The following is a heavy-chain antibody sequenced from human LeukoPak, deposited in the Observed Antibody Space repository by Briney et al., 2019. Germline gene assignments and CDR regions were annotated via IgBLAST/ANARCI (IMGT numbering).Heavy chain of an antibody. Sequence: SVKVSCKASGGTFSSYAISWVRQAPGQGLEWMGRIIPILSIANYAQKFQGRVTITADKSTSTAYMELSSLRSEDTAVYYCALSPSSGYSYGQQGADYWGQGTLVTVSS. CDR2: IIPILSIA. J-gene: IGHJ4*02. CDR3: ALSPSSGYSYGQQGADY. D-gene: IGHD5-18*01. CDR1: GGTFSSYA. V-gene: IGHV1-69*04.